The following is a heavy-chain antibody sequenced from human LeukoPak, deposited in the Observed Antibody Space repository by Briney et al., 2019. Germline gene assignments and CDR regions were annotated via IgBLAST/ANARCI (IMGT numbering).Heavy chain of an antibody. J-gene: IGHJ4*02. V-gene: IGHV3-30*02. CDR2: IRYDGSNK. CDR3: ANRHSSGWFY. CDR1: RFTFSSYG. D-gene: IGHD6-19*01. Sequence: PGGSLRLSCAASRFTFSSYGMHWVRQAPGKGLEWVAFIRYDGSNKYYADSVKGRFTISRDNSKNTLYLQMNSLRAEDTAVYYCANRHSSGWFYWGQGTLVTVSS.